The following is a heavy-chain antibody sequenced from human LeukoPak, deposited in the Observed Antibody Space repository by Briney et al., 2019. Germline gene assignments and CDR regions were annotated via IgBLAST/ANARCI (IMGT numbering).Heavy chain of an antibody. CDR1: GFTFSSYA. J-gene: IGHJ4*02. D-gene: IGHD5-18*01. CDR2: ISGSGGST. V-gene: IGHV3-23*01. Sequence: GGSLRLSCAASGFTFSSYAMSWVRQAPGKGLEWVSAISGSGGSTYYADSVKGRFTISRDNSKNTLYLQMSSLRAEDTAVYYCANDPAMANEYYFDYWGQGTLVTVSS. CDR3: ANDPAMANEYYFDY.